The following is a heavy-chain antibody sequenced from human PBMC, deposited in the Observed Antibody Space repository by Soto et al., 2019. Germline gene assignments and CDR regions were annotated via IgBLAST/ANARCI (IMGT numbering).Heavy chain of an antibody. CDR3: ARDSGVYSSGWSPGY. CDR1: GFTFSSYA. Sequence: EVQLLESGGGLEQPGGSLRLSCAASGFTFSSYAMSWVRQAPGKGLEWVSGIRGSGGSGSTTYYADSVKGRFAISRDNSKYTLYLQMNSLRAEDTAVYYCARDSGVYSSGWSPGYWGQGTLVTVSS. V-gene: IGHV3-23*01. J-gene: IGHJ4*02. CDR2: IRGSGGSGSTT. D-gene: IGHD6-19*01.